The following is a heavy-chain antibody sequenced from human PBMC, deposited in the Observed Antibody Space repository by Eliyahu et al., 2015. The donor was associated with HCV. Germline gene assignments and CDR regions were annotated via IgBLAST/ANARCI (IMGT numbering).Heavy chain of an antibody. V-gene: IGHV4-34*01. J-gene: IGHJ3*01. Sequence: GEVNHGGSTNYNPSLKSRVTISVDTSKNQFSLKLNSVAAADTAVYYCARGLIAAAGQGAFDFWGQGTMVTVSS. CDR3: ARGLIAAAGQGAFDF. D-gene: IGHD6-13*01. CDR2: VNHGGST.